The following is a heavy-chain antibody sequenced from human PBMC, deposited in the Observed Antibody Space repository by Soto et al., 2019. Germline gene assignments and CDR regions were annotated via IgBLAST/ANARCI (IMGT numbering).Heavy chain of an antibody. Sequence: GASGKVSCKASGGTFSSYAISWVRQAPGQGLEWMGGIIPIFGTANYAQKFQGRVTITAAESTSTAYMELSSLRSEDTAVYYCARDSLRSGAGMDVWGQGTTVTVSS. D-gene: IGHD6-19*01. CDR2: IIPIFGTA. CDR3: ARDSLRSGAGMDV. CDR1: GGTFSSYA. J-gene: IGHJ6*02. V-gene: IGHV1-69*13.